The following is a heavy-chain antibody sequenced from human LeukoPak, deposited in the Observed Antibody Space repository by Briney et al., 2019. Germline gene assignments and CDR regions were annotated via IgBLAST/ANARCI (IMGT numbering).Heavy chain of an antibody. CDR1: GSYFSSYS. Sequence: GGSLRLSCVASGSYFSSYSFHWVRQAPGKGLEWVALLSYDGSIKHYADSVKGRFTLSRDNSKSSVYLQMDSLKADDTAVYYCARGVSTWYRIDYWGQGTLVTVSS. J-gene: IGHJ4*02. D-gene: IGHD6-13*01. CDR2: LSYDGSIK. CDR3: ARGVSTWYRIDY. V-gene: IGHV3-30*01.